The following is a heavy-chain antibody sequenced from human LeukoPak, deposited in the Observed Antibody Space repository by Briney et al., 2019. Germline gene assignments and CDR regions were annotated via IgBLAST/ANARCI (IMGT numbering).Heavy chain of an antibody. CDR2: IYYSGST. Sequence: SETLSLTCTVSGGSISSHYWSWIRQPPGKGLEWIGYIYYSGSTNYNPSLKSRVTISVDTSKNQFSLKLSSVTAADTAVYYCAREGLSGTGSWYFDYWGQGTLVTVSS. CDR3: AREGLSGTGSWYFDY. CDR1: GGSISSHY. D-gene: IGHD1-1*01. V-gene: IGHV4-59*11. J-gene: IGHJ4*02.